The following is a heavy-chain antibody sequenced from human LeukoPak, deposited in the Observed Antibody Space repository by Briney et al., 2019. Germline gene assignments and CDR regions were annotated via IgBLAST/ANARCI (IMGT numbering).Heavy chain of an antibody. V-gene: IGHV3-9*03. CDR3: AKDLGSSGWYDAFDI. D-gene: IGHD6-19*01. CDR1: GFTFDDYA. CDR2: ISWNSGSI. J-gene: IGHJ3*02. Sequence: PGGSLRLSCAASGFTFDDYAMHWVRQAPGKGLEWVSGISWNSGSIGYADSVKGRFTISRDSAKNSLYLQMNSLRAEDMALYYCAKDLGSSGWYDAFDIWGQGTMVTVSS.